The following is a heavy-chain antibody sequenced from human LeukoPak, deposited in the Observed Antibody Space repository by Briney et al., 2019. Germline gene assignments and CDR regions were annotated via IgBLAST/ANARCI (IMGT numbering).Heavy chain of an antibody. Sequence: ASVKVSCKASGGTLSSYAISWVRQAPGQGLEWMGGIIPIFGTANYAQKFQGRVAITADESTSTAYMELSSLRSEDTAVYYCARQVAARPPGYYYYYMDVWGKGTTVTVSS. CDR1: GGTLSSYA. CDR2: IIPIFGTA. CDR3: ARQVAARPPGYYYYYMDV. D-gene: IGHD6-6*01. J-gene: IGHJ6*03. V-gene: IGHV1-69*13.